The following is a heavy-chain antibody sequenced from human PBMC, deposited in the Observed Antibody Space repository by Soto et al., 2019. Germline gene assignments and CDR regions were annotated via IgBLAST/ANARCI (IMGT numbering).Heavy chain of an antibody. Sequence: QVQLVESGGGVVQPGRSLRLSCAASGFTFSSYGMHWVRQAPGKGLEWVAVIWYDGSNKYYADSVKGRFTISRDNSKNTLYLQMNSLRAEDTAVYYCATSMGATFFDYWGQGTLVTVSS. CDR3: ATSMGATFFDY. V-gene: IGHV3-33*01. D-gene: IGHD1-26*01. J-gene: IGHJ4*02. CDR2: IWYDGSNK. CDR1: GFTFSSYG.